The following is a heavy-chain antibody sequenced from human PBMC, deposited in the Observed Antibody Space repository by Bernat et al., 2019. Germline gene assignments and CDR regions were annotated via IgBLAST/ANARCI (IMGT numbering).Heavy chain of an antibody. J-gene: IGHJ3*02. CDR1: GGSISSGGYY. CDR2: IYYSGST. D-gene: IGHD2-15*01. CDR3: ARCIVVVVAATPHDAYDI. V-gene: IGHV4-31*03. Sequence: QVQLQESGPGLVKPSQTLSLTCTVSGGSISSGGYYWSWIRQHPGKGLEWIGYIYYSGSTYYNPSLKSRVTISVDTSKNQFSLKLSSVTAADTAVYYCARCIVVVVAATPHDAYDIWGQGTMVTVSS.